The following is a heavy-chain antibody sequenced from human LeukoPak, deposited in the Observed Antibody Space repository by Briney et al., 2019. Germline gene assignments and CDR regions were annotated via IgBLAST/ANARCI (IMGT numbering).Heavy chain of an antibody. CDR2: IYYSGTT. Sequence: SETLSLTCTASGGSISSYYWGWIRQPPGKGLEWIGYIYYSGTTNYNPSLKSRVTISVDTSKNQFSLKLSSVTAADTAVYYCARGVYIAAAQYGYWGQGTLVTVSS. J-gene: IGHJ4*02. V-gene: IGHV4-59*01. CDR3: ARGVYIAAAQYGY. CDR1: GGSISSYY. D-gene: IGHD6-13*01.